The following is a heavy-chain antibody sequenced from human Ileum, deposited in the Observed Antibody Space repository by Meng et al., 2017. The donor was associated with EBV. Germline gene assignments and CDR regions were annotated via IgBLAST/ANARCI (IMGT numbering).Heavy chain of an antibody. CDR1: GGPLNSSSYS. J-gene: IGHJ5*02. D-gene: IGHD6-13*01. Sequence: GPGLVKPSETLPFPCTVSGGPLNSSSYSCGWIRQPPGKGLEWIGSIYYSGRTYHNPSLKSRVTISVDTSKNPFSLKLSSVTAADTAVYYCARPIAAAGWFDPWGQGTLVTVSS. CDR3: ARPIAAAGWFDP. CDR2: IYYSGRT. V-gene: IGHV4-39*01.